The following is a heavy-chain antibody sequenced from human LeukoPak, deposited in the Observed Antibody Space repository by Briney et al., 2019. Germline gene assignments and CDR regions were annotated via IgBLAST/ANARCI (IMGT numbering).Heavy chain of an antibody. D-gene: IGHD1-1*01. Sequence: GGSLRLSCAASGFTVSSIAMTWVRQAPGKGLEWVSTIRSNGDTAYNANSVKGRFTISRDNSKKTLYLQMNSLRVEDTAIYYCAKGQELDDGVFDSWGQGTLVTVSS. CDR1: GFTVSSIA. CDR3: AKGQELDDGVFDS. V-gene: IGHV3-23*01. CDR2: IRSNGDTA. J-gene: IGHJ4*02.